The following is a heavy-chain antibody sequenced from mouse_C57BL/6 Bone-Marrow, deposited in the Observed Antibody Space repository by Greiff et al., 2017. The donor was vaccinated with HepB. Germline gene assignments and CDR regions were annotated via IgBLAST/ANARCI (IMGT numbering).Heavy chain of an antibody. CDR1: GYTFTDYN. CDR3: ARGYDGYYGYYAMDY. CDR2: INPNNGGT. J-gene: IGHJ4*01. Sequence: VQLQQSGPELVKPGASVKIPCKASGYTFTDYNMDWVKQSHGKSLEWIGDINPNNGGTIYNQKFKGKATLTVDKSSSTAYMELRSLTSEDTAVYYCARGYDGYYGYYAMDYWGQGTSVTVSS. V-gene: IGHV1-18*01. D-gene: IGHD2-3*01.